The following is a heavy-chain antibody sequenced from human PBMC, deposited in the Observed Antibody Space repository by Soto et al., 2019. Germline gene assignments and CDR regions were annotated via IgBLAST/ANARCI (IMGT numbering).Heavy chain of an antibody. Sequence: GASVKVSCKASGYTFTSYDINWVRQATGQGLEWMGWMNPNSGNTGYAQKFQGRVTMTRNTSISTAYMELSSLRSEDTAVYYCARRYDYYYGMDVWGQGTTVTVSS. D-gene: IGHD1-20*01. CDR1: GYTFTSYD. J-gene: IGHJ6*02. V-gene: IGHV1-8*01. CDR3: ARRYDYYYGMDV. CDR2: MNPNSGNT.